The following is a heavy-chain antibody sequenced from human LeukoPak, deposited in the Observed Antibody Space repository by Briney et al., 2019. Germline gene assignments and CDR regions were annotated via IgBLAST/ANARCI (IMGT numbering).Heavy chain of an antibody. V-gene: IGHV6-1*01. D-gene: IGHD5-24*01. Sequence: SQTLSLTCAISGDSVSSNSAAWNWIRQSPSRGLEWLGRTYYRSKWYNDYAVSVKSRITIKPDTSKNQFSLQLNPVTPEDTAMYYCARVFIDGYNFGDAFDIWGQGTMVTVSS. J-gene: IGHJ3*02. CDR1: GDSVSSNSAA. CDR3: ARVFIDGYNFGDAFDI. CDR2: TYYRSKWYN.